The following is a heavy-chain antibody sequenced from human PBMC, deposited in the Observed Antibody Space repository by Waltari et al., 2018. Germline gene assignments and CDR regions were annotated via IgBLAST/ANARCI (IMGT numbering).Heavy chain of an antibody. CDR1: GYTFTGYY. Sequence: QVQLVQSGAEVKKPGASVKVSCKASGYTFTGYYMHWVRQAPGQGLEWMGWFNPNGGGTNYAQTFQGRVTMTRDTSIGTAYMELSRLRSDDTAVYYCAGVGPFNYSNYGRFGWFDPWGQGTLVTVSS. J-gene: IGHJ5*02. D-gene: IGHD4-4*01. V-gene: IGHV1-2*02. CDR2: FNPNGGGT. CDR3: AGVGPFNYSNYGRFGWFDP.